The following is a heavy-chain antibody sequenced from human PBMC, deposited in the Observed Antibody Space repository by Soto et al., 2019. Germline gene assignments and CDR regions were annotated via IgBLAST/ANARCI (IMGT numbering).Heavy chain of an antibody. CDR2: IIPIFGTA. Sequence: QVQLVQSGAEVKKPGSSVKVSCKASGGTFSSYAISWVRQAPGQGLEWMGGIIPIFGTANYAQKFQGRVTITADESTSTASMELRSLRSEDTAVYYCARDPGYCSSTSCTVRRDYYYYYGMDVWGQGTTVTVSS. V-gene: IGHV1-69*01. D-gene: IGHD2-2*01. J-gene: IGHJ6*02. CDR3: ARDPGYCSSTSCTVRRDYYYYYGMDV. CDR1: GGTFSSYA.